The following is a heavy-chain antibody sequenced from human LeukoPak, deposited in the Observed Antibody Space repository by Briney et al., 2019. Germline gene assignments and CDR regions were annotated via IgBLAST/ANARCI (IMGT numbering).Heavy chain of an antibody. CDR1: GFTFDDYA. CDR3: AKDIGFHGDQQLVPFVGVDY. CDR2: ISWNSGSI. J-gene: IGHJ4*02. D-gene: IGHD6-13*01. Sequence: PGRSLRLSCAASGFTFDDYAMHWVRQAPGKGLEWVSGISWNSGSIGYADSVKGRFTISRDNAKNSLYLQMNSLRAEDTALYYCAKDIGFHGDQQLVPFVGVDYWGQGTLVTVSS. V-gene: IGHV3-9*01.